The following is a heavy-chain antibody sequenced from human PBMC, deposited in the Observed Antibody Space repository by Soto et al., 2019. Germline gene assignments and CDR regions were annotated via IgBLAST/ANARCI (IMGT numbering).Heavy chain of an antibody. CDR2: IYYSGST. J-gene: IGHJ6*02. D-gene: IGHD3-10*01. CDR3: ARAAYYYGSGSYYPDGMDV. CDR1: GGSISSGDYY. V-gene: IGHV4-30-4*01. Sequence: SETLSLTCTVSGGSISSGDYYWSWIRQPPGKGLEWIGYIYYSGSTYYNPSLKSRVTISVDTSKNQFSLKLSSVTAADTAVYYCARAAYYYGSGSYYPDGMDVWGQGTTVIVSS.